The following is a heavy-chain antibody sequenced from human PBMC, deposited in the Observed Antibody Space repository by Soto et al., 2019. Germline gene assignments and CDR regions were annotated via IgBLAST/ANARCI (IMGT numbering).Heavy chain of an antibody. J-gene: IGHJ5*02. CDR2: IYHSGST. D-gene: IGHD6-6*01. CDR3: AREQASPAPCDP. Sequence: PSETLSLTCAVSGGSISSSNWRSWVRQPPGKGLEWSGEIYHSGSTNYNPSLKRRVTISVDKSKNQFSLKLSSVTAAPTAVYYCAREQASPAPCDPWGQGTLVTVSS. CDR1: GGSISSSNW. V-gene: IGHV4-4*02.